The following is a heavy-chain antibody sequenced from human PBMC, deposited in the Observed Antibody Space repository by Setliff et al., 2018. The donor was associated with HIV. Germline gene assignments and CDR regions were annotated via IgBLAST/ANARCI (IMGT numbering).Heavy chain of an antibody. CDR2: IRSKAYGGTT. V-gene: IGHV3-49*04. CDR3: ARGGTSSNWFDP. J-gene: IGHJ5*02. CDR1: GFTFCDYA. D-gene: IGHD2-2*01. Sequence: GGSLRLSCTASGFTFCDYAMSWVRQAPGKGLEWVGFIRSKAYGGTTEYAASVKGRFTISRDDSKSIAYLQMNSLKTEDTALYYCARGGTSSNWFDPWGQGILVTVSS.